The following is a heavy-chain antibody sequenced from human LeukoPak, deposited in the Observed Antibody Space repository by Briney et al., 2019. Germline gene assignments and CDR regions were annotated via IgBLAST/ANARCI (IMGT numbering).Heavy chain of an antibody. CDR1: GFNFSSYA. CDR3: AKGGELEGLDY. D-gene: IGHD1-26*01. Sequence: GGYLRLSCEASGFNFSSYAMSWDRQAPGKGLEWVSAISGSGGSTYYADSVKGRFTISRDNSKNTLYLQMNSLRAEDTAVYYCAKGGELEGLDYWGQGTLVTVSS. CDR2: ISGSGGST. V-gene: IGHV3-23*01. J-gene: IGHJ4*02.